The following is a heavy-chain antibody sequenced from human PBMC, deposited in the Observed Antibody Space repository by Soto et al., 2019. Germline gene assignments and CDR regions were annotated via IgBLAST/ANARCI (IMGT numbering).Heavy chain of an antibody. J-gene: IGHJ4*02. Sequence: QLQLQESGSGLVNPSQTLSLTCAVSGGSISSGGYSWGWIRQPPGKGLEWIGYIYHSGSTYYNPSLKCRLPISVDRSKKQFPLKLSPVTAADTGVYYCARASTTVTTLDYWGQGTLVTVSS. CDR1: GGSISSGGYS. CDR3: ARASTTVTTLDY. D-gene: IGHD4-17*01. CDR2: IYHSGST. V-gene: IGHV4-30-2*01.